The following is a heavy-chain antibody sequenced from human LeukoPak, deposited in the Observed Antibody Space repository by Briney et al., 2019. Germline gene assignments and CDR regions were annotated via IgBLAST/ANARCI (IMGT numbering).Heavy chain of an antibody. D-gene: IGHD5-24*01. J-gene: IGHJ4*02. CDR3: ARVTRLQLRPHYFDY. CDR1: GGSISSYY. CDR2: IYYNGGT. Sequence: SETLSLTCTVSGGSISSYYWSWLRQPPGKGLEWIGYIYYNGGTNYNPSLKSRVTISVDTSKNQFSLRLSSVTAADTAVYYCARVTRLQLRPHYFDYWGQGTLVTVSS. V-gene: IGHV4-59*01.